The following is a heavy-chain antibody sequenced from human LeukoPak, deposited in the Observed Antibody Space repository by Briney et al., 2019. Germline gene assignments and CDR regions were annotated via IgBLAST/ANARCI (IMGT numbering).Heavy chain of an antibody. Sequence: SETLSLTCAVYGGSFSGYHWTWIRQPPGKGLEWIGEIDPNGATHYKPSPKSRVTMSLDTSKNHFSLKLSSVTAADTAVYYCGRGQQVRWPPPIYWGQGTLVTVSS. CDR3: GRGQQVRWPPPIY. CDR1: GGSFSGYH. CDR2: IDPNGAT. V-gene: IGHV4-34*01. J-gene: IGHJ4*02. D-gene: IGHD4-23*01.